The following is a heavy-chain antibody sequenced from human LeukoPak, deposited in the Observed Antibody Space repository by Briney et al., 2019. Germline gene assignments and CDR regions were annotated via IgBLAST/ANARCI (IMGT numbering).Heavy chain of an antibody. Sequence: SETLSLTCAVSGGSISSGGYSWSRIRQPPGKGLEWIGYIYHSGSTYYNPSLKSRVTISVDRSKNQFSLKLSSVTAADTAVYYCARAPFYDSSGYYFGAFDIWGQGTMVTVSS. J-gene: IGHJ3*02. CDR2: IYHSGST. V-gene: IGHV4-30-2*01. CDR1: GGSISSGGYS. D-gene: IGHD3-22*01. CDR3: ARAPFYDSSGYYFGAFDI.